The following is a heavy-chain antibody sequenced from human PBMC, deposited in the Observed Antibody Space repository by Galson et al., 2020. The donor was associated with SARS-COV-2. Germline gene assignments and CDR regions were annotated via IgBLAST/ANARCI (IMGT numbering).Heavy chain of an antibody. CDR3: ARGVSSRYFLYYYYLDV. Sequence: ASVKVSCKASGYTFTSYDISWVRQATGQGLEWMAWMNPNSGNSGSAQKFQGRVTMTRDTSISTAYMELSSLTSEDTAVYYCARGVSSRYFLYYYYLDVWGKGTTVAVSS. J-gene: IGHJ6*03. CDR1: GYTFTSYD. CDR2: MNPNSGNS. V-gene: IGHV1-8*01. D-gene: IGHD6-13*01.